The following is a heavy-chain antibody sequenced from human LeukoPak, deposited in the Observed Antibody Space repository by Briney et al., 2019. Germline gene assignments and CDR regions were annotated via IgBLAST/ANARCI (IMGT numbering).Heavy chain of an antibody. D-gene: IGHD3-10*01. CDR2: TYYKSKWTN. Sequence: SQTLSLTFAISGDSVSSNSAAWHWIRQSPSRGLEWLGRTYYKSKWTNDYAVSVRGRITIHADTSKNQLSLQVNSVTPEDTAVYYCARGRDSGSFIICYWGQGTLVTVSS. V-gene: IGHV6-1*01. CDR1: GDSVSSNSAA. J-gene: IGHJ4*02. CDR3: ARGRDSGSFIICY.